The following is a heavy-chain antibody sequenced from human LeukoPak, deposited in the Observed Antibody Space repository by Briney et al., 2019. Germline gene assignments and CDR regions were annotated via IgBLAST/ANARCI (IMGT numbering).Heavy chain of an antibody. V-gene: IGHV1-2*02. J-gene: IGHJ4*02. CDR3: ARTLTTNYDILTGYTSFDY. CDR1: GYTFTGYY. CDR2: INPNSGGT. D-gene: IGHD3-9*01. Sequence: GASVKVSCKASGYTFTGYYMHWVRQAPGQGLEWMGWINPNSGGTNYAQKFQGRVTMTRDTSISTAYMELSRLRSDDTAVYYCARTLTTNYDILTGYTSFDYWGQGTLVTVSS.